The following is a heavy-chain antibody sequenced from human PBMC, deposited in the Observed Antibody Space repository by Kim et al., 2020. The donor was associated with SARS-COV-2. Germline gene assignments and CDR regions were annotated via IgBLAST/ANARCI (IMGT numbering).Heavy chain of an antibody. Sequence: GGSLRLSCAGSAFTFNKFAMAWVRQAPGKGLEWVAGISASGAATYYADSVKGRFTISRDNSKNTLNLQMNSLRVEDSATYYCAKYEWSSSFLFDYFDSWGQGSLVTVSS. CDR2: ISASGAAT. J-gene: IGHJ4*02. CDR1: AFTFNKFA. D-gene: IGHD3-3*01. V-gene: IGHV3-23*01. CDR3: AKYEWSSSFLFDYFDS.